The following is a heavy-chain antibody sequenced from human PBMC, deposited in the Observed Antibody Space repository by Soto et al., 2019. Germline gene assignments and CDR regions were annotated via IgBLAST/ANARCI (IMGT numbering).Heavy chain of an antibody. D-gene: IGHD6-13*01. CDR3: ARTSKIAAAGLVPDFDY. J-gene: IGHJ4*02. Sequence: GESLKISCKGSGYSFTSYWISWVRQMPGKGLEWMGRIDPSDSYTNYSPSFQGHVTISADKSISTAYLQWSSLKASDTAMYYCARTSKIAAAGLVPDFDYWGQGTLVTVSS. V-gene: IGHV5-10-1*01. CDR2: IDPSDSYT. CDR1: GYSFTSYW.